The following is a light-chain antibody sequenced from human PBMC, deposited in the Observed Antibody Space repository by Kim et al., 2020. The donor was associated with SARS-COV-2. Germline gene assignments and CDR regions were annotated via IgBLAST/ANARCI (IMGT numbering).Light chain of an antibody. J-gene: IGLJ1*01. Sequence: VSPGQTASITCSGDKLGDKYASWYQPKPGQSPVVGIFRGNRRPSGIPERFSGSNSGNIATLTISGTQAMDEADYYCQAWDSSIYVFGTGTKVTVL. V-gene: IGLV3-1*01. CDR1: KLGDKY. CDR3: QAWDSSIYV. CDR2: RGN.